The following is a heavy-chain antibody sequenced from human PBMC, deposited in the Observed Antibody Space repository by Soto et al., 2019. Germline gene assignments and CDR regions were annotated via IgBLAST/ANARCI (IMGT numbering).Heavy chain of an antibody. D-gene: IGHD2-2*02. CDR3: AKDSPSYTTSPFYFDS. J-gene: IGHJ4*02. Sequence: GSLRLSCAAFGFDFNKYAMTWVRQAPGKGLQWVSSITSNGDSTYYTDSVKGRFTTSRDNSKNTLYLQMNSLRADDTAVFYCAKDSPSYTTSPFYFDSWGQGTLVTVSS. CDR1: GFDFNKYA. V-gene: IGHV3-23*01. CDR2: ITSNGDST.